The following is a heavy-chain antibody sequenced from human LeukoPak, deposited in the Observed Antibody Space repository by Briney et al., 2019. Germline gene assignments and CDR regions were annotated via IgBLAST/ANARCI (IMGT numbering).Heavy chain of an antibody. D-gene: IGHD5-18*01. J-gene: IGHJ4*02. CDR3: VKPGYSYGYYFDY. CDR2: ISSNGGST. Sequence: GGSLRLSCSASGFTFSSYAMHWVRQAPGKGLEYVSAISSNGGSTYYADSVKGRFTISRDNSKNTLYLQMGSLRAEDTAVYYCVKPGYSYGYYFDYWGQGTLVTVSS. CDR1: GFTFSSYA. V-gene: IGHV3-64D*06.